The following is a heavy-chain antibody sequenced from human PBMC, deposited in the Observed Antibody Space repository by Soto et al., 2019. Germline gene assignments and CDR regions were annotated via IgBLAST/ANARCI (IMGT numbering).Heavy chain of an antibody. CDR1: GFTFSNYG. CDR2: ISYDGSNK. J-gene: IGHJ4*02. CDR3: AKEGTGMYFGLDY. V-gene: IGHV3-30*18. Sequence: QVRLVESGGGVVQPGRSLRLSCAASGFTFSNYGIQWFRQAQGKGLEWVTVISYDGSNKNYADSVKGRFTISRDNSKNTLYLQMNSLRVEDTAVYYCAKEGTGMYFGLDYWGQGTLVTVSS. D-gene: IGHD2-8*01.